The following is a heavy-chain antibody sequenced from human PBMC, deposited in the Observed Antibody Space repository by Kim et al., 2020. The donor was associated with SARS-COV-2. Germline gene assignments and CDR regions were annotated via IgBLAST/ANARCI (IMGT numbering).Heavy chain of an antibody. J-gene: IGHJ6*02. CDR2: IYPGDSDT. CDR3: ARDIVVVPTAIRGRASYYYYYGMDV. CDR1: GYSFTSYW. V-gene: IGHV5-51*01. Sequence: GESLKISCKGSGYSFTSYWIGWVRQMPGKGLEWMGIIYPGDSDTRYSPSFQGQVTISADKSISTAYLQWNSLKASDTAMYYCARDIVVVPTAIRGRASYYYYYGMDVWGQGTTVTVSS. D-gene: IGHD2-2*02.